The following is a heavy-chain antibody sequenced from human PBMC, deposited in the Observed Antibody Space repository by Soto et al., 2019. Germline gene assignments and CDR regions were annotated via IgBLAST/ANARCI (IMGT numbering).Heavy chain of an antibody. Sequence: GGSLRLSCAASGFTFSSYAMSWVRQAPGKGLEWVSAISGSGGSTYYADSVKGRFTISRDNSKNTLYLQMNSLRAEDTAVYYCAKDGKRGSGSYRYYYYGMDVWGQGTTVTVSS. CDR1: GFTFSSYA. D-gene: IGHD3-10*01. V-gene: IGHV3-23*01. J-gene: IGHJ6*02. CDR3: AKDGKRGSGSYRYYYYGMDV. CDR2: ISGSGGST.